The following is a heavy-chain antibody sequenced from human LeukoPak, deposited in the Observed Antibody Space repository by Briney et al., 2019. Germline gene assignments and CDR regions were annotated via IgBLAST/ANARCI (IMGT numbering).Heavy chain of an antibody. Sequence: GGSLRLSCAASGFTFSSYAMHWVRQAPGKGLEWVAVISYDGSNKYYADSVKGRFTISRDNSKNTLYLQMNSLRAEDTAVYYCAKPGEYGDYVDYWGQGTLVTVSS. CDR3: AKPGEYGDYVDY. J-gene: IGHJ4*02. D-gene: IGHD3-10*01. CDR2: ISYDGSNK. CDR1: GFTFSSYA. V-gene: IGHV3-30*04.